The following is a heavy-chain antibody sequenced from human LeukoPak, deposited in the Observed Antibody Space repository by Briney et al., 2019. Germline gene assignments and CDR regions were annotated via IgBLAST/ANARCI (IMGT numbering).Heavy chain of an antibody. Sequence: GGSLRLSCAASGFTVSSNYMSWVRQAPGKGLEWVSVIYSGGSTYYADSVKGRFTITRDNSKNTLYLQMNSLRAEDTAVYYCARLDDMAFDYWGQGTLVTVSS. D-gene: IGHD3-22*01. CDR2: IYSGGST. CDR1: GFTVSSNY. CDR3: ARLDDMAFDY. J-gene: IGHJ4*02. V-gene: IGHV3-53*01.